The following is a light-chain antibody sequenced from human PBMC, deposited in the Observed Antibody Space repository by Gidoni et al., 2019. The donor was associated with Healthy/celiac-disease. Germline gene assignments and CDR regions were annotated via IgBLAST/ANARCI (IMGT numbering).Light chain of an antibody. CDR1: QSVSSSY. CDR3: QQYGSSPNT. J-gene: IGKJ2*01. Sequence: EIVLTQSPGTLSLSPGERATLHCRASQSVSSSYLAWYQQKPGQAPRLLIYWASSRAPGIPDRFSGSGSGTDFTLTISRLEPEDFAVYYCQQYGSSPNTFGQGTKLEIK. CDR2: WAS. V-gene: IGKV3-20*01.